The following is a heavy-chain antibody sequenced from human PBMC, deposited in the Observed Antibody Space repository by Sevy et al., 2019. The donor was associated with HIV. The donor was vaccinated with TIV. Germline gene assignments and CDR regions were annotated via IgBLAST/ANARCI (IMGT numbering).Heavy chain of an antibody. J-gene: IGHJ5*02. CDR3: ARSLGYCTNGVCSHSDA. Sequence: GGSLRLSCAASGFTFDDYGMTWVRQAPGKGLEWVSRINWNGGSTGYADSVKGRFTMSRDNAKNFLYLQMKSLRAEDTALYYCARSLGYCTNGVCSHSDAWGQGTLVTVSS. CDR2: INWNGGST. V-gene: IGHV3-20*04. CDR1: GFTFDDYG. D-gene: IGHD2-8*01.